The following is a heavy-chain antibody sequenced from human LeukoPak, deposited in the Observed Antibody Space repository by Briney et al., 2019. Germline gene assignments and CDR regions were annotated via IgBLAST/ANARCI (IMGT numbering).Heavy chain of an antibody. CDR3: AHTHVPATADSFDY. Sequence: SGPTLVKPTQTLTLTCTFSGFSLTSSGVGVAWIRQPPGKALEWLALIYWNDDKRYSPSLKSRLTITKDPSKNQVVLTMTNMEPIDTATYSCAHTHVPATADSFDYWGQGTLVIVSS. CDR1: GFSLTSSGVG. CDR2: IYWNDDK. V-gene: IGHV2-5*01. D-gene: IGHD2-2*01. J-gene: IGHJ4*02.